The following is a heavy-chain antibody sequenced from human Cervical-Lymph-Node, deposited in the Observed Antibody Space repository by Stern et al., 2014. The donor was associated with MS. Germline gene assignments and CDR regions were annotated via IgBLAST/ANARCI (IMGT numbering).Heavy chain of an antibody. D-gene: IGHD1-14*01. CDR3: ARGGTSSCDY. CDR2: INSNSGGT. CDR1: GYTFTGYY. Sequence: VQLVESGAEVKKPGASVKVSCKASGYTFTGYYMHWGRQAPGQGPEWMGWINSNSGGTTYAQKFQGRVTVTRDTSISTVYMELSRLRSDDTAVYYCARGGTSSCDYWGQGTLVTVSS. V-gene: IGHV1-2*02. J-gene: IGHJ4*02.